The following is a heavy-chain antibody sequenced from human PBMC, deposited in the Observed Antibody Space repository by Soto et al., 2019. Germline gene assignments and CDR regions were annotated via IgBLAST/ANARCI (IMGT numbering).Heavy chain of an antibody. D-gene: IGHD6-19*01. J-gene: IGHJ4*02. CDR1: DGSFSGYY. CDR2: INHSGST. V-gene: IGHV4-34*01. Sequence: SETLSLTCAVYDGSFSGYYWSWIRQPPGKGLEWIGEINHSGSTNYNPSLKSRVTISVDTSKNQFSLKLSSVTAADTAVYYCARYSSGWASYYFDYWGQGTLVTVSS. CDR3: ARYSSGWASYYFDY.